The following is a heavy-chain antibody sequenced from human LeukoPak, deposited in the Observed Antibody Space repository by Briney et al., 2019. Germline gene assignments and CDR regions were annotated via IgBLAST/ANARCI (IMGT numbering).Heavy chain of an antibody. V-gene: IGHV4-61*02. D-gene: IGHD5-24*01. CDR3: ARNRRDGYIRE. CDR1: GDSISSGSYY. J-gene: IGHJ4*02. Sequence: PSQTLSLTCTVSGDSISSGSYYWNWLRQPAEKGLEWIGRIYTSGSTNYNPSLKSRVTISVDTSKNQLSLKLSSVTAADTAVYYCARNRRDGYIREWGQGTLVTVSS. CDR2: IYTSGST.